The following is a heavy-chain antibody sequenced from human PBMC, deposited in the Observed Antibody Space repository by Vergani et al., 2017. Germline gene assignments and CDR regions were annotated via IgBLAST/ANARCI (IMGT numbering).Heavy chain of an antibody. V-gene: IGHV4-38-2*01. J-gene: IGHJ2*01. D-gene: IGHD2-21*01. Sequence: QVQLQQWGAGVVKPSETLSLTCSVSGYSIGSGFYWAWIRQSPGEGLQWLTSIHNRGKTYHNPSLKSRVSVSLDTSKHRFSLNLTSVTATDTAVYYCARSQGDYWYFDLWGPGSLVTVSS. CDR3: ARSQGDYWYFDL. CDR2: IHNRGKT. CDR1: GYSIGSGFY.